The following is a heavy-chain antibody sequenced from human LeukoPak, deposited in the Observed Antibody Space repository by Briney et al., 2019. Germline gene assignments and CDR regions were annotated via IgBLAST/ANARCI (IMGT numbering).Heavy chain of an antibody. J-gene: IGHJ6*02. CDR3: ARDNYGSGRINYYYYGMDV. CDR1: GGTFSSYA. D-gene: IGHD3-10*01. V-gene: IGHV1-69*04. Sequence: SVKVSCKASGGTFSSYAISWVRQAPGQGLEWMGRIIPILGIANYAQKFQGRVTITADKSTSTAYMELSSLRSEDTAVYYCARDNYGSGRINYYYYGMDVWGQGTTVTVSS. CDR2: IIPILGIA.